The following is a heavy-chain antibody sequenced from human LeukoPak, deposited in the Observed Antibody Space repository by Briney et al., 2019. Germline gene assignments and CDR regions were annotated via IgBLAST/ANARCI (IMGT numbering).Heavy chain of an antibody. D-gene: IGHD2-2*03. Sequence: GGSLRLSCAASGFTFSSYGMHWVRQAPGKGLEWVSFIRYDGSNKYYADSVKGRFTISRDNSKNTLHLQMNSLRAEDTAAYYCAKDFSMDSGLFDYWGQGTLVTVSS. CDR1: GFTFSSYG. CDR2: IRYDGSNK. CDR3: AKDFSMDSGLFDY. J-gene: IGHJ4*02. V-gene: IGHV3-30*02.